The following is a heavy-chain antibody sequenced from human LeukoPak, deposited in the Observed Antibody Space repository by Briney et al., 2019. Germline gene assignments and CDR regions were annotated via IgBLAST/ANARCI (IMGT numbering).Heavy chain of an antibody. J-gene: IGHJ6*02. CDR1: GGSFSGYY. D-gene: IGHD6-13*01. CDR2: INHSGST. CDR3: ARGTQFYSSSWSEFYYYYGMDV. V-gene: IGHV4-34*01. Sequence: SETLSLTCAVYGGSFSGYYWSWIRQPPGKGLEWIGEINHSGSTNYNPSLKSRVTISVDTSKNQFSLKLSSVTAADTAVYYCARGTQFYSSSWSEFYYYYGMDVWGQGTTVTVSS.